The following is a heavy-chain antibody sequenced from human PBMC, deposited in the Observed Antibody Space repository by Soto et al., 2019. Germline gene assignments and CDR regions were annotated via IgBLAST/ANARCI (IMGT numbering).Heavy chain of an antibody. J-gene: IGHJ5*02. CDR3: ARLFCSSSSCLTPSWFDP. D-gene: IGHD2-2*01. CDR1: GGSISSNNW. V-gene: IGHV4-4*02. Sequence: QVQLQESGPGLVKPSGTLSLTCAVSGGSISSNNWWSWVRQAPGPGLEWIGDIFHSGSTNYNPSLKSRVTISVDKYKNQFSLTLSSVTAADTAMYDCARLFCSSSSCLTPSWFDPWGQGTLVTVSS. CDR2: IFHSGST.